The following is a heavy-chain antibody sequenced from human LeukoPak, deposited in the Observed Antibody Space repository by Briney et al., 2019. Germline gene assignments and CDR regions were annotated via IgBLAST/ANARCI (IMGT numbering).Heavy chain of an antibody. CDR3: AMRFSHGPFDY. J-gene: IGHJ4*02. V-gene: IGHV4-38-2*02. CDR1: NYSIISDYY. D-gene: IGHD3-3*01. Sequence: SETPSLTCTVSNYSIISDYYWGWIRQAPGKGLEWIGTIYHSGSTSYNPSLNSRVTISVDTSKNQFSLKLISVSAADTAVYFCAMRFSHGPFDYWGQGTLVTVSS. CDR2: IYHSGST.